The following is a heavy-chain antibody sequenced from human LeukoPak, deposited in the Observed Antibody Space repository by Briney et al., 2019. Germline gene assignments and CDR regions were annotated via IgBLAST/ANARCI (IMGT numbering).Heavy chain of an antibody. D-gene: IGHD2-21*02. J-gene: IGHJ3*02. CDR3: ARGTVTASMKAFDI. V-gene: IGHV4-59*08. Sequence: SETLSLTCTVSGGSIRGHYWSWIRQPPGKGLEWIGYICYSGSANYNPSLKSRVTISVDTSKNQCSLKLSSVTAADTALYYCARGTVTASMKAFDIWGQGTMVTVSS. CDR2: ICYSGSA. CDR1: GGSIRGHY.